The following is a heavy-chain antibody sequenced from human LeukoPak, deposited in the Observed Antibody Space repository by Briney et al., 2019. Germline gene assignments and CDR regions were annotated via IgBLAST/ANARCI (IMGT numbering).Heavy chain of an antibody. V-gene: IGHV1-3*01. D-gene: IGHD6-13*01. CDR3: ARDSAAAGENRPYGMDV. CDR1: GYTFTSYA. Sequence: ASVKVSCKASGYTFTSYAMHWVRQAPGQGLEWMGWINAGNGNTKYSQKFQGRVTITRDTSASTAYMELSSLRSEDTAVYYCARDSAAAGENRPYGMDVWGQGTTVTVSS. CDR2: INAGNGNT. J-gene: IGHJ6*02.